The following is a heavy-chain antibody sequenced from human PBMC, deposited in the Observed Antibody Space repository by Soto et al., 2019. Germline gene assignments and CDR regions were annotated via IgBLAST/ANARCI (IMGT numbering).Heavy chain of an antibody. D-gene: IGHD2-15*01. CDR2: VSAYNGNT. Sequence: ASVKVSCKASGYTFTSYGISWVRQAPGQGLEWMGWVSAYNGNTNYAQKLQGRVTMTTDTSTSTAYMELRSLRSDDTAVYYCARGRGGYYYYGMDVWGQGTTVTVSS. V-gene: IGHV1-18*01. CDR1: GYTFTSYG. J-gene: IGHJ6*02. CDR3: ARGRGGYYYYGMDV.